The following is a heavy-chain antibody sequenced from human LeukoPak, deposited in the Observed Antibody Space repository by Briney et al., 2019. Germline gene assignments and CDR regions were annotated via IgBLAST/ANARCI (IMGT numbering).Heavy chain of an antibody. Sequence: PSETLSLTCSGSGGSISSSSYDWGGIRQPPGKGVEWIGSIYYSGSTYYNPSLKSRVTISVDTSKSQFSLKLSSVTAADTAVYYCARIPVVDDAFDIWGQGTMVTVSS. CDR1: GGSISSSSYD. CDR3: ARIPVVDDAFDI. CDR2: IYYSGST. D-gene: IGHD4-23*01. V-gene: IGHV4-39*01. J-gene: IGHJ3*02.